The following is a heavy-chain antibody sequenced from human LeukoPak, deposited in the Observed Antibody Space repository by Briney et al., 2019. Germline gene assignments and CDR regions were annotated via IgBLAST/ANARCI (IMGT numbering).Heavy chain of an antibody. V-gene: IGHV4-59*08. D-gene: IGHD6-19*01. Sequence: SETLSLTCTVSGGSINSYYWSWIRQPPGKGLEWIGYIYYSVSPNYSPSLKSRVTISVHTSKNKFSLKLSSVTAADTAVYYCARSIVVAGIVSDYYYYAMDVWGPGTTVTVSS. CDR1: GGSINSYY. J-gene: IGHJ6*02. CDR2: IYYSVSP. CDR3: ARSIVVAGIVSDYYYYAMDV.